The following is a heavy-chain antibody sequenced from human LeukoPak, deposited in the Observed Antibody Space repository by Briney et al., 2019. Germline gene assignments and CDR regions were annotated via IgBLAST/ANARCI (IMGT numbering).Heavy chain of an antibody. CDR1: GGSISSSNW. CDR2: IYHSGST. V-gene: IGHV4-4*02. J-gene: IGHJ4*02. D-gene: IGHD3-10*01. Sequence: SETLSLTCTVSGGSISSSNWWSWVRQPPGKGLEWIGEIYHSGSTNYNPSLKSRVTISVDKSKNQFSPKLSSVTAADTAVYYCARDGDSSGSHQHYWGQGTLVTVSS. CDR3: ARDGDSSGSHQHY.